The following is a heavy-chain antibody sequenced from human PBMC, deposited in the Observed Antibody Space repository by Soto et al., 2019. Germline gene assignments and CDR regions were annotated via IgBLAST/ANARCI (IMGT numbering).Heavy chain of an antibody. CDR3: ARGYYDSSGYYQAYDY. V-gene: IGHV3-13*01. CDR2: IGTAGDT. Sequence: GGSLRLSCAASGFPFSSYDMHWVRQATGKGLEWVSAIGTAGDTYYPGSVKGRFTISRENAKNSLYLQMNSLRAEDTAVYYCARGYYDSSGYYQAYDYWGQGTLVTVSS. CDR1: GFPFSSYD. J-gene: IGHJ4*02. D-gene: IGHD3-22*01.